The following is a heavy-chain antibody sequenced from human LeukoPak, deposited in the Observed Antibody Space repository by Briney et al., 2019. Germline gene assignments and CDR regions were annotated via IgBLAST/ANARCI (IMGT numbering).Heavy chain of an antibody. Sequence: PSETLSLTCTVSGGSISSYYWSWIRQPPGKGLEWIGYIYSSGSTNYNPYLKSRVTISVDTSKNQFSLKLSSVTAADTAVYYCARALTRSRYLDWDNWGQGTLVTVSS. CDR3: ARALTRSRYLDWDN. D-gene: IGHD3-9*01. CDR1: GGSISSYY. V-gene: IGHV4-59*01. J-gene: IGHJ4*02. CDR2: IYSSGST.